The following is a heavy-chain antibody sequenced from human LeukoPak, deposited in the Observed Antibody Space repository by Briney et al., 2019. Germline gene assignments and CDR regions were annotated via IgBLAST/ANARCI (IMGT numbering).Heavy chain of an antibody. Sequence: PSETLSLTCTVSGDSINNYYWSWIRQPPGKGLEWIGYISYSGSTNYNPSLRSRVTISIDKSKNQFSLRLTSVTAADTAVYYCARLYILTGYYFWDYWGQGTLVTVSS. J-gene: IGHJ4*02. V-gene: IGHV4-59*08. D-gene: IGHD3-9*01. CDR3: ARLYILTGYYFWDY. CDR2: ISYSGST. CDR1: GDSINNYY.